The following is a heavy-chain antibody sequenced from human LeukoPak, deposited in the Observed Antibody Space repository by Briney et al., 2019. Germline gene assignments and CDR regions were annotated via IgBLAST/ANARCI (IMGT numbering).Heavy chain of an antibody. CDR1: GFTFSSYA. J-gene: IGHJ5*02. CDR3: AKKGLYYYDSSQRGPNWFDP. V-gene: IGHV3-23*01. Sequence: PGGSLRLSCAASGFTFSSYAMSWVRQAPGKGLEWVSAISGSGGSTYFADSVKGRFTISRDNSKNTLYLQMNSLRAEDTAVYYCAKKGLYYYDSSQRGPNWFDPWGQGTLVTVSS. CDR2: ISGSGGST. D-gene: IGHD3-22*01.